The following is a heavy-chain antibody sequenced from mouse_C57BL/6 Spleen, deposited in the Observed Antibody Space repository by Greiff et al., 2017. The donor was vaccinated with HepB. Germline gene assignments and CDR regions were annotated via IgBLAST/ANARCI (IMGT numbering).Heavy chain of an antibody. V-gene: IGHV10-1*01. D-gene: IGHD1-1*02. Sequence: EVQGVESGGGLVQPKGSLKLSCAASGFSFNTYAMNWVRQAPGKGLEWVARIRSKSNNYATYYADSVKDRFTISRDDSESMLYLQMNNLKTEDTAMYYCVRHKGGWEPRDWYFDVWGTGTTVTVSS. CDR3: VRHKGGWEPRDWYFDV. CDR2: IRSKSNNYAT. J-gene: IGHJ1*03. CDR1: GFSFNTYA.